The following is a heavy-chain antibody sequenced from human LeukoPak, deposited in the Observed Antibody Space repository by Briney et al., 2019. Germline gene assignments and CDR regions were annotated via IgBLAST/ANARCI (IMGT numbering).Heavy chain of an antibody. D-gene: IGHD5-18*01. V-gene: IGHV1-58*02. Sequence: SVKVSCKASGFTFTSSAMQWVRQARGQRLEWIGWIVVGSGNTNYAQKFQERVTITRDTSTSTVYMELSSLRSEDTAVYYCARDSRRGYSYGYDYWGQGTLVTVSS. CDR3: ARDSRRGYSYGYDY. CDR1: GFTFTSSA. J-gene: IGHJ4*02. CDR2: IVVGSGNT.